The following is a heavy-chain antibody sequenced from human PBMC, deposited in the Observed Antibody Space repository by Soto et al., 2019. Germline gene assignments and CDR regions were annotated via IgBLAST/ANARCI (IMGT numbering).Heavy chain of an antibody. J-gene: IGHJ5*02. CDR1: GFTSGDHY. V-gene: IGHV3-11*01. Sequence: QVQLVESGGGLVKPGGSLRLSCAATGFTSGDHYMSWIRQAPGKGLEWVSYISGSATTIYYADSIKGRFTISRDNAKNSLFLQMTSLRVDDTAVYYCARGRGVFDPWGQGTLLTVSS. CDR3: ARGRGVFDP. CDR2: ISGSATTI.